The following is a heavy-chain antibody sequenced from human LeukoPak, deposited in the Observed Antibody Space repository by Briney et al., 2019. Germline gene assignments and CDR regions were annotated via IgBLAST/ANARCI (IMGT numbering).Heavy chain of an antibody. Sequence: KVSCKASGGTFSSYAISWVRQAPGQGLEWMGIIYPGDSDTRYSPSFQGQVTISADKSISTAYLQWSSLKASDTAMYYCARQGIAVAQFYWGQGTLVTVSS. CDR2: IYPGDSDT. D-gene: IGHD6-19*01. CDR1: GGTFSSYA. J-gene: IGHJ4*02. CDR3: ARQGIAVAQFY. V-gene: IGHV5-51*01.